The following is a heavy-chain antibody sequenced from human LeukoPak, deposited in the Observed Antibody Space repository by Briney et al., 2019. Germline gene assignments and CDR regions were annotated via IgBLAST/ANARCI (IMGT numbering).Heavy chain of an antibody. J-gene: IGHJ5*02. V-gene: IGHV3-30*14. CDR1: GFSFSDYL. D-gene: IGHD4-23*01. CDR2: LSFDGNNH. CDR3: ATFSYAGNAGGSAGS. Sequence: PGKSLRLSCAATGFSFSDYLVQWVRQAPGKGLEWVALLSFDGNNHYYADSVKGRFSISSDNSKNAVNLQMNSLRAEDTAVYYCATFSYAGNAGGSAGSWGQGTLVTVSS.